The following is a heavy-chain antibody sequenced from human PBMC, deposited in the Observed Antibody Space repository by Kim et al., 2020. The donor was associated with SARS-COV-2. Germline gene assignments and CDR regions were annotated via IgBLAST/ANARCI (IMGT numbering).Heavy chain of an antibody. CDR3: ARDWRYSNYVGWFDP. Sequence: QKFQGRVTITADESTSTAYMELSSLRSEDTAVYYCARDWRYSNYVGWFDPWGQGTLVTVSS. V-gene: IGHV1-69*01. D-gene: IGHD4-4*01. J-gene: IGHJ5*02.